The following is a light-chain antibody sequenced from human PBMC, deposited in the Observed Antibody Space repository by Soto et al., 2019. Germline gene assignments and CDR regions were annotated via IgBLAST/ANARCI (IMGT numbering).Light chain of an antibody. V-gene: IGKV3-15*01. CDR3: QQYNNWPPLT. J-gene: IGKJ4*01. CDR2: GAS. Sequence: IVMTQSPATLSVSPGERATLSCRASQSVSSNLAWYQQKPGQAPRLLIFGASTRATGIPDRFSGSGSGTEFTLTISSLQSEDLALYYCQQYNNWPPLTFGGGTKVEIK. CDR1: QSVSSN.